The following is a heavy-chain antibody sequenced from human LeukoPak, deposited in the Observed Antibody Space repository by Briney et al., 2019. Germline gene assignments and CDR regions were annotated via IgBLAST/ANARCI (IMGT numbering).Heavy chain of an antibody. J-gene: IGHJ4*02. V-gene: IGHV3-30*18. CDR2: ISYDGSNK. CDR1: GFTFSSYS. CDR3: AKGGGYSYGPSAPIDY. D-gene: IGHD5-18*01. Sequence: GGSLRLSCAASGFTFSSYSMNWVRQAPGKGLEWVAVISYDGSNKYYADSVKGRFTISRDNSKNTLYLQMNSLRAEDTAVYYCAKGGGYSYGPSAPIDYWGQGTLVTVSS.